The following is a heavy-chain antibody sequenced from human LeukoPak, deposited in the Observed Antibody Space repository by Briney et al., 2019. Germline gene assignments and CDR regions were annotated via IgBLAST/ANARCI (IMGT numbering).Heavy chain of an antibody. V-gene: IGHV4-59*11. CDR1: GCSISSHF. J-gene: IGHJ4*02. CDR2: IYNSGST. Sequence: SETLSLTCTVSGCSISSHFWSWIRQPPGKGLEWVGNIYNSGSTNYNPSLVSGGTISFSASKNQFSLLLTSGTAAEAAVFYCSKATQWLAFDFWGGGTLFTVSS. CDR3: SKATQWLAFDF. D-gene: IGHD6-19*01.